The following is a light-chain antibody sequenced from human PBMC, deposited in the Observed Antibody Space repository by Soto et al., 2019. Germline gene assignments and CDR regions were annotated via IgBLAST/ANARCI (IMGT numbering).Light chain of an antibody. V-gene: IGLV2-14*01. CDR1: SSDIGAYNY. J-gene: IGLJ1*01. Sequence: QSALAQPASVSGSPGQSITISCIGTSSDIGAYNYVSWCQQHPGKVPKLMIYEVTNRPSGLSNRFSGSKSGNTASLTISGPQAEEEAQYFCSSYSSTSTLYVFGTGTKVTV. CDR2: EVT. CDR3: SSYSSTSTLYV.